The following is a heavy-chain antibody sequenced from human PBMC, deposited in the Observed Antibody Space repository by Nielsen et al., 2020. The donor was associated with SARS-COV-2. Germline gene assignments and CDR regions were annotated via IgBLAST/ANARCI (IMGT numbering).Heavy chain of an antibody. J-gene: IGHJ3*02. CDR3: ARDMRVGDAFDI. D-gene: IGHD2-15*01. CDR1: GFTFSSYS. CDR2: ISSSSTI. V-gene: IGHV3-48*02. Sequence: GESLKISCAASGFTFSSYSMNWVRQAPGKGLEWVSYISSSSTIYYADSVKGRFTISRDNAKNSLYLQMNSLRDEDTAVYYCARDMRVGDAFDIWGQGTMVTVSS.